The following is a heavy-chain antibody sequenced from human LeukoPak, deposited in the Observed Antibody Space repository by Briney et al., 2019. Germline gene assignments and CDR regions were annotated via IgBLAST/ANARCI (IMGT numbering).Heavy chain of an antibody. J-gene: IGHJ4*02. D-gene: IGHD3-16*02. CDR3: ERVATLRLGEFSFLRFWDY. Sequence: ASVKVSCKASGYTFTVYYMHWVRHALGQRLERVRGINPNSGGTDCAQKNQGRITMTRNTFNSTDYLDLSRLRSDAAAVSYGERVATLRLGEFSFLRFWDYWSQGSLVTVPS. CDR1: GYTFTVYY. CDR2: INPNSGGT. V-gene: IGHV1-2*02.